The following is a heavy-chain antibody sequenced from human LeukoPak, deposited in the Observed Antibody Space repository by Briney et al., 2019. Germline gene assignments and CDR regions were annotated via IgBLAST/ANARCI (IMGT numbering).Heavy chain of an antibody. Sequence: SETLSLTCAVYGGSFSGYYWSWIRQPPGKGLEWIGEINHSGSTNYNPSLKSRVTISVDTSKNQFSLKLSSVTAADTAVYYCARPGYSSSWWRVYDAFDIWGQGTMVTVSS. D-gene: IGHD6-13*01. CDR3: ARPGYSSSWWRVYDAFDI. CDR2: INHSGST. J-gene: IGHJ3*02. V-gene: IGHV4-34*01. CDR1: GGSFSGYY.